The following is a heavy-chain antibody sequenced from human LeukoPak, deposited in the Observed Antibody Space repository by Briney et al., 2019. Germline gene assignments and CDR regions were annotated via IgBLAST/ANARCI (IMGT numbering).Heavy chain of an antibody. Sequence: PGESLKISCKGSGYSFTSYCIGWVRQLPGKGLEWMGIIYPGDSDTRYSPSFQGQVTISADKSVSTAYLQCSSLKASDTAMYYCARPVTSSWYVGAFDIWGQGTMVTVSS. J-gene: IGHJ3*02. CDR3: ARPVTSSWYVGAFDI. V-gene: IGHV5-51*01. D-gene: IGHD6-13*01. CDR2: IYPGDSDT. CDR1: GYSFTSYC.